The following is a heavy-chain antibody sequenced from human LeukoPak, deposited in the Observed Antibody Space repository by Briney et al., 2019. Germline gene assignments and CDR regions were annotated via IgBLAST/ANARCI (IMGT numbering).Heavy chain of an antibody. CDR3: ARDHCRCYSFVD. D-gene: IGHD2-15*01. CDR2: ISGSGDYT. CDR1: GLSFRSYG. V-gene: IGHV3-23*01. Sequence: GGSLRLSCEASGLSFRSYGMSWVRQAPGKGLEWVSGISGSGDYTYYTDSVKGRFTISRDNSKNTLYLQMNSLRAEDTAVYYCARDHCRCYSFVDWGQGTLVTVSS. J-gene: IGHJ4*02.